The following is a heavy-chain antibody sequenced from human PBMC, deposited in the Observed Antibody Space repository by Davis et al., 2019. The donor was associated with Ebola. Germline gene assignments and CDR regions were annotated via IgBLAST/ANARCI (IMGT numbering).Heavy chain of an antibody. V-gene: IGHV4-59*08. J-gene: IGHJ4*02. Sequence: SETLSLTCTVSGGSISSHYWSWIRQSPEKGLEWIGYVYFSGSTSYNPSLRGRVTISVDTSKKQFSLKLTSVTAADTAVFYCARQTYYWGQGILVTVSS. CDR3: ARQTYY. CDR1: GGSISSHY. CDR2: VYFSGST.